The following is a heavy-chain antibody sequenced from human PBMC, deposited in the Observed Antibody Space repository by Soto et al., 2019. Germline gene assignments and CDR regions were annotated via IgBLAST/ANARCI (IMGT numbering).Heavy chain of an antibody. D-gene: IGHD2-2*01. CDR3: ARSPAGYCSSTSCYFLVRGVRYFDY. V-gene: IGHV4-38-2*01. CDR1: GDSISSGYY. Sequence: PSETLSLTCAVSGDSISSGYYWAWIRRPPGKGLEWIGSIYHSGTTYYNPSLKGRVTISVDTSKNQFSLKLSSVTAADTAVYYCARSPAGYCSSTSCYFLVRGVRYFDYWGQGTQVTVS. J-gene: IGHJ4*02. CDR2: IYHSGTT.